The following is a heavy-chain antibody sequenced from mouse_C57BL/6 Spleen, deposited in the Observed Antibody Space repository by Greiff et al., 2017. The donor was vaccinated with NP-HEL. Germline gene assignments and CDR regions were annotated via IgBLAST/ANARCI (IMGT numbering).Heavy chain of an antibody. CDR1: GYTFTSYW. CDR2: IHPNSGST. CDR3: ARDWDWGYFDV. J-gene: IGHJ1*03. Sequence: QVQLQQPGAELVKPGASVKLSCKASGYTFTSYWMHWVKQRPGQGLEWLGMIHPNSGSTNYNEKFKSKATLTVDKSSSTAYMQLSSLTSEDSAVYYCARDWDWGYFDVWGTGTTVTVSS. D-gene: IGHD4-1*01. V-gene: IGHV1-64*01.